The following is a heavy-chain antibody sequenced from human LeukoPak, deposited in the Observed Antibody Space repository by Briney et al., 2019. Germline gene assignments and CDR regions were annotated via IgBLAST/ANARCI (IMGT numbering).Heavy chain of an antibody. CDR2: ISGSGGST. CDR3: ARDLSFLEWFDI. V-gene: IGHV3-23*01. J-gene: IGHJ3*02. Sequence: GGSLRLSCAASGFTFSSCAMSWVRQAPGKGLEWVSAISGSGGSTYYADSVKGRFTISRDNAKNSLYLQMNSLRAEDTAVYYCARDLSFLEWFDIWGQGTMVTVSS. D-gene: IGHD3-3*01. CDR1: GFTFSSCA.